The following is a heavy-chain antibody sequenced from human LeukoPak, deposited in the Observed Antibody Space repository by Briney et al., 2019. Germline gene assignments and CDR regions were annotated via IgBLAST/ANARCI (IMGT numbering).Heavy chain of an antibody. Sequence: QSGGSLRLSCAASGFTFSSYWMHWVRQAPGKGLAWVSRINPDGSSTTYADSVKGRFTIPRSNAKNTLYLQMNSLRPEDTAVYYCVRSARGYFDYWGQGILVTVSS. CDR3: VRSARGYFDY. CDR2: INPDGSST. J-gene: IGHJ4*02. D-gene: IGHD3-10*01. V-gene: IGHV3-74*03. CDR1: GFTFSSYW.